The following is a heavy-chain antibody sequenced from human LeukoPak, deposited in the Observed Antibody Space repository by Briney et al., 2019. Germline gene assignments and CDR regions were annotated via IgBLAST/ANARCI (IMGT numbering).Heavy chain of an antibody. D-gene: IGHD4-11*01. CDR2: IDANNGDT. CDR3: ARDPSSVTLYFFDY. CDR1: GYTFRGNY. J-gene: IGHJ4*02. Sequence: ASVKISCKASGYTFRGNYIHWLRQAPGQGLEWMVWIDANNGDTKSAQKFQGRVTMSRDTSISTAYMDLISLSPDDAAVYYCARDPSSVTLYFFDYWGQGTLVTVSS. V-gene: IGHV1-2*02.